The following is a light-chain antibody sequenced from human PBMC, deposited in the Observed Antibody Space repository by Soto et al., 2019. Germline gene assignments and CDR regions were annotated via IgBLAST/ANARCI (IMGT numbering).Light chain of an antibody. V-gene: IGKV3D-15*01. J-gene: IGKJ5*01. Sequence: EILMTQSPATLSVSPGERATLSCRASQSVSNNLAWYQQKPGQAPRLLIYLASTRATGIPARFSGSGSGTEFTLTISSPQSEDFAVYYCQQYNNWPPVTFGQGTRLEI. CDR1: QSVSNN. CDR2: LAS. CDR3: QQYNNWPPVT.